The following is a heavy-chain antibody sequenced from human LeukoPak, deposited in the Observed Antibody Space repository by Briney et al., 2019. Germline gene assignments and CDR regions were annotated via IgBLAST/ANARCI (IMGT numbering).Heavy chain of an antibody. CDR2: INPSGGST. D-gene: IGHD3-10*01. V-gene: IGHV1-46*01. CDR1: GYTFTSYY. CDR3: ARDRMVRGVTRHWFDP. Sequence: ASVKVSCKASGYTFTSYYMHWVRQAPGQGLEWMGIINPSGGSTSYALKFQGRVTMTRDMSTSTVYMELSSLRSEDTAVYYCARDRMVRGVTRHWFDPWGQGTLVTVSS. J-gene: IGHJ5*02.